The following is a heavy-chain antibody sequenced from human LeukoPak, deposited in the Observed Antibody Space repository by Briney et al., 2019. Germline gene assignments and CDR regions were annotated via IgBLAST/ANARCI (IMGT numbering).Heavy chain of an antibody. D-gene: IGHD4-17*01. CDR3: ARDKNRDYGDYWFDP. V-gene: IGHV1-69*13. CDR2: IIPIFGTA. J-gene: IGHJ5*02. Sequence: GASVNVSCKAYGGTFSSYAISWVRQAPGQGLEWMGGIIPIFGTANYAQKFQGRVTITADESTSTAYMELSSLRSEDTAVYYCARDKNRDYGDYWFDPWGQGTLVTVSS. CDR1: GGTFSSYA.